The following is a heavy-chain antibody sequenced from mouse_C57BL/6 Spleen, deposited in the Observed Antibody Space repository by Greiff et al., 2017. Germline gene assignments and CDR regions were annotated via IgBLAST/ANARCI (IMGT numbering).Heavy chain of an antibody. CDR2: ISPGDGDT. D-gene: IGHD1-1*01. V-gene: IGHV1-80*01. J-gene: IGHJ1*03. CDR1: GYAFSSYW. CDR3: ARRYYYGSIYWYFDV. Sequence: QVQLQQSGAELVKPGASVKISCKASGYAFSSYWMNWVKQRPGKGLEWIGQISPGDGDTNYNGKFKGKATLTADKSSSTAYMQLSSLTSEDSAVYFWARRYYYGSIYWYFDVWGTGTTVTVSS.